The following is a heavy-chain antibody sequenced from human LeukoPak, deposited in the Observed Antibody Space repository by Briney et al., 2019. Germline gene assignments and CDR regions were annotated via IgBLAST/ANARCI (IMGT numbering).Heavy chain of an antibody. CDR2: TYYRSKWYN. D-gene: IGHD6-19*01. CDR1: GDSVSSNSAA. CDR3: ARIAVAGKGVDYYYGMDV. V-gene: IGHV6-1*01. Sequence: SQTLSLTSAISGDSVSSNSAAWNWIRQSPSRGLEWLGRTYYRSKWYNDYAVSVKSRITINPDTSKNQFSLQLNSVTAEDTAVYYCARIAVAGKGVDYYYGMDVWGQGTTVTVSS. J-gene: IGHJ6*02.